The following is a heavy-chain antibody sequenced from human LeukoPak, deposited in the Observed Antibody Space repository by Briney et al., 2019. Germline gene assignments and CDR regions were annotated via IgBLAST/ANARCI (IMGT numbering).Heavy chain of an antibody. D-gene: IGHD3-10*01. V-gene: IGHV1-3*03. J-gene: IGHJ6*03. Sequence: ASVKVSCKASGYTFTNYAIHWVRQAPGQRFEWMGWINAANGHTKYSQEFQDRNTITRDTSATTAYMELNNLRSEDMARYYCARGRGPPNTNRDFYFYYYMDVWGTGTTVTVSS. CDR2: INAANGHT. CDR1: GYTFTNYA. CDR3: ARGRGPPNTNRDFYFYYYMDV.